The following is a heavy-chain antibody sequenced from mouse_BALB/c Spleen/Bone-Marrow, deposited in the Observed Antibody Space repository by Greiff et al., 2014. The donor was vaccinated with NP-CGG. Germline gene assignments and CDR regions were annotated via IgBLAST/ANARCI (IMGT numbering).Heavy chain of an antibody. D-gene: IGHD2-14*01. CDR1: GYTFTTYY. J-gene: IGHJ3*01. CDR2: IYPGNVNT. CDR3: ARGGYAGAWFAY. Sequence: QVQLQQSXPELVKPGASVRISCKASGYTFTTYYIHWVKQRPGQGLEWIGWIYPGNVNTNYSEKFKGKATLTADKSSSTAYMQLSSLTSEDSAFDIWARGGYAGAWFAYWGQGTLVTVSA. V-gene: IGHV1S56*01.